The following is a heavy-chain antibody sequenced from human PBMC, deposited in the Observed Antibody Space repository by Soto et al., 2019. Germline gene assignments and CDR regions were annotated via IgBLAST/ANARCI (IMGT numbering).Heavy chain of an antibody. CDR1: GGSISSGDYY. Sequence: QVQLQESGPGLVKPSQTLSLTCTVSGGSISSGDYYWSWIRQPPGKGLEWIGYIYYSGSTYYNPSLKSRVTISVDTSKNQFSLKLSSVTAADTAVYYCARVRDSSGYYYLYYYYGMDVWGQGTTVTVSS. D-gene: IGHD3-22*01. CDR2: IYYSGST. J-gene: IGHJ6*02. CDR3: ARVRDSSGYYYLYYYYGMDV. V-gene: IGHV4-30-4*01.